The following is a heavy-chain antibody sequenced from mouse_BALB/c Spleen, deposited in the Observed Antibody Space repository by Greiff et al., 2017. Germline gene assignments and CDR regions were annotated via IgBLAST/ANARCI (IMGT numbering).Heavy chain of an antibody. CDR1: GYTFTSYY. J-gene: IGHJ2*01. Sequence: QVQLQQSGPELVKPGASVRISCKASGYTFTSYYIHWVKQRPGQGLEWIGWIYPGNVNTKYNEKFKGKATLTADKSSSTAYMQLSSLTSEDSAVYFCARGGDYGSSYYFDYWGQGTTLTVSS. CDR3: ARGGDYGSSYYFDY. CDR2: IYPGNVNT. V-gene: IGHV1S56*01. D-gene: IGHD1-1*01.